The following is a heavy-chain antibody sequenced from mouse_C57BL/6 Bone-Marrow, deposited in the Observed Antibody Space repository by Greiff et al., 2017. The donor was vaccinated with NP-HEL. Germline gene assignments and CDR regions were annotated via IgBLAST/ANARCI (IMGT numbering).Heavy chain of an antibody. CDR3: ARLYYGSWFAY. J-gene: IGHJ3*01. CDR1: GFSLTSYG. Sequence: VQLQQSGPGLVQPSQSLSITCTVSGFSLTSYGVHWVRQSPGKGLEWLGVIWSGGSTDYNAAFISRLSISKDNSKSQVFFKMNSLQADDTAIYYCARLYYGSWFAYWGQGTLVTVSA. V-gene: IGHV2-2*01. CDR2: IWSGGST. D-gene: IGHD2-2*01.